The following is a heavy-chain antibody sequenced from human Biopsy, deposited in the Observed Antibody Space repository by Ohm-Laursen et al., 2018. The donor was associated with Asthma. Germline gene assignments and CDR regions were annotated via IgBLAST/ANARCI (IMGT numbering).Heavy chain of an antibody. D-gene: IGHD1-7*01. J-gene: IGHJ4*02. CDR3: ARFTDGTFFVDY. CDR2: IFAANSET. Sequence: ESLKISCKASGYTFSDSWIGWVRQMPGKGLEWMGIIFAANSETKYSPSFQGQVTISADMSISTAFLQWSSLKASDTAIYYCARFTDGTFFVDYWGQGTLVTVSS. V-gene: IGHV5-51*01. CDR1: GYTFSDSW.